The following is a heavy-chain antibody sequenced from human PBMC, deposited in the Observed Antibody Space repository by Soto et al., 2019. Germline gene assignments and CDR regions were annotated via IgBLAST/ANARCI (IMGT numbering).Heavy chain of an antibody. Sequence: SETLSLTCAVYGGSFSGYYWSWIRQPPGKGLEWIGEINHSGSTNYNPSLKSRVTISVDTSKNQFSLKLSSVTAADTAVYYCARKSAPYSSGWYLDYWGQGTLVTVSS. D-gene: IGHD6-19*01. CDR2: INHSGST. CDR1: GGSFSGYY. V-gene: IGHV4-34*01. J-gene: IGHJ4*02. CDR3: ARKSAPYSSGWYLDY.